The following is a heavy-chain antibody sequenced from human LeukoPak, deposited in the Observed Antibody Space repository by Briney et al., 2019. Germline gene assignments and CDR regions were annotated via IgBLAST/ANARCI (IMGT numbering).Heavy chain of an antibody. J-gene: IGHJ3*02. CDR2: INTNTGNP. D-gene: IGHD1-26*01. CDR1: GYTFTNFG. CDR3: ARDPLLRAFDI. Sequence: ASVKVSCKASGYTFTNFGINWVRQAPGQGLEWVGWINTNTGNPTYVQGFAGRFVLSLDTSVNTAYLQINSLKAEDTAVYYCARDPLLRAFDIWGQGTMVTVSS. V-gene: IGHV7-4-1*02.